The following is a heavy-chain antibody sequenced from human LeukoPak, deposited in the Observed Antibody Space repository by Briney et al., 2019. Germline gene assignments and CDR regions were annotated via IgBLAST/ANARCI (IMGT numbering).Heavy chain of an antibody. CDR3: VPQKGYGGNPLDY. V-gene: IGHV3-48*01. CDR1: GFTFSSYA. CDR2: ISSDGSTI. D-gene: IGHD4-23*01. J-gene: IGHJ4*02. Sequence: GGSLRLPCAASGFTFSSYAMNWVRQAPGKGLEWLSYISSDGSTIYYADSVKGRITISRDNARKSLYLQMNSLRAEDTAVYYCVPQKGYGGNPLDYWGQGTLVTVSS.